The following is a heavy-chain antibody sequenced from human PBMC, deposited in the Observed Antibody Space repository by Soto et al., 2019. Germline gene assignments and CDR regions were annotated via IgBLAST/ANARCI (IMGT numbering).Heavy chain of an antibody. D-gene: IGHD3-22*01. CDR2: IYYSGST. CDR1: GGSISSYY. J-gene: IGHJ4*02. Sequence: SETLSLTCTVSGGSISSYYWSWIRQPPGKGLEWIGYIYYSGSTNYNPSLKSRVTISVDTSKNQFSLKLSSVTAADTAVYYCARVLYYYDSSGYRPRPYYFDYWGQGTLVTVS. V-gene: IGHV4-59*01. CDR3: ARVLYYYDSSGYRPRPYYFDY.